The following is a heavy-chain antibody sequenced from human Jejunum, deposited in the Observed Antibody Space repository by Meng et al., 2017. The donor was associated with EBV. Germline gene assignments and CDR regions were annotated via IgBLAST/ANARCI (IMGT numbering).Heavy chain of an antibody. Sequence: QVQLQEPGPGLGKPSGTLSLTCAVSGDSTSSSHWWSWVRQPPGKGLEWIGEMHPGGSTNYNPSLKSRVTISVDNSKNQFSLKLTSVTAANTAVYYCAKSNDYSLNSWGQGTLVTVSS. CDR1: GDSTSSSHW. CDR3: AKSNDYSLNS. J-gene: IGHJ4*02. D-gene: IGHD4-11*01. V-gene: IGHV4-4*02. CDR2: MHPGGST.